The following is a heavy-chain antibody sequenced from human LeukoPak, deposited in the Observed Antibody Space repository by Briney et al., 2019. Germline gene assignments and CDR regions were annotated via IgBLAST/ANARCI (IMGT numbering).Heavy chain of an antibody. Sequence: GGSLRLSCAASGFTFSHYYMSWIRQAPGKGLEWLSYISSSSTVTEYADSVKGRFTIFRDNAKNSLYLQMNSLRAEDTAVYYCARDLDYYDSSGYYPYWGQGTLVTVSS. J-gene: IGHJ4*02. CDR1: GFTFSHYY. D-gene: IGHD3-22*01. CDR2: ISSSSTVT. V-gene: IGHV3-11*05. CDR3: ARDLDYYDSSGYYPY.